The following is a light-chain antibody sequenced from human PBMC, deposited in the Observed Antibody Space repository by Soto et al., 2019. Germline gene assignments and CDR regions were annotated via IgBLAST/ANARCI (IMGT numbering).Light chain of an antibody. CDR3: QQCKSYPIT. Sequence: AIQLTQTPSSVSASVGDRVTITCRATQDISNTLAWYQHKPGRGPMLLIFDASTLESGVPSRFTGIGSGTHFTLTLSSLQPEDFATYFCQQCKSYPITFGQGTRVEVK. CDR2: DAS. CDR1: QDISNT. V-gene: IGKV1-13*02. J-gene: IGKJ5*01.